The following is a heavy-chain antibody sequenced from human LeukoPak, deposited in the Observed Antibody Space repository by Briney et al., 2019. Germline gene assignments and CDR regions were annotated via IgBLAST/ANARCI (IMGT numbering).Heavy chain of an antibody. CDR3: ARGGSGWYGGTYYFDY. Sequence: ASVKVSCKACGHTFNSYDINWVRQATGHGLEWMGWMNPNRGNTGYAQKFQGRVTMTRNTAISTAYMELSSLRSEDTAVYYCARGGSGWYGGTYYFDYWGQGALVTVSS. CDR1: GHTFNSYD. V-gene: IGHV1-8*01. D-gene: IGHD6-19*01. CDR2: MNPNRGNT. J-gene: IGHJ4*02.